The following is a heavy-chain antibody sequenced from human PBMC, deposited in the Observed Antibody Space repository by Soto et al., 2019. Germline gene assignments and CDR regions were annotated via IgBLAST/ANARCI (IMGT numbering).Heavy chain of an antibody. CDR3: ARGKIVPAAMRHYYYYMDV. V-gene: IGHV4-34*01. CDR2: INHSGST. D-gene: IGHD2-2*01. Sequence: SETLSLTCAVYGGSFSGYYWSWIRQPPGKGLEWIGEINHSGSTNYNPSLKSRVTISVDTSKNQFSLKLSSVTAADTAVYYCARGKIVPAAMRHYYYYMDVWGKGTTVTVSS. J-gene: IGHJ6*03. CDR1: GGSFSGYY.